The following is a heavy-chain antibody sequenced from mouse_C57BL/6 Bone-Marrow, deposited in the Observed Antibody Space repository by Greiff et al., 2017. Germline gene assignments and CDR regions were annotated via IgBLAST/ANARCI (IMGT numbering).Heavy chain of an antibody. Sequence: DVMLVESGGDLVKPGGSLKLSCAASGFTFSSYGMSWVRQTPDKRLEWVATISSGGSYTYYPDSVKGRFTISRDNDKNILYLQMSSLRSEDTALYYCSRQVTTVLATKYFDVGGTGTTVTVSS. CDR2: ISSGGSYT. D-gene: IGHD1-1*01. CDR3: SRQVTTVLATKYFDV. CDR1: GFTFSSYG. J-gene: IGHJ1*03. V-gene: IGHV5-6*02.